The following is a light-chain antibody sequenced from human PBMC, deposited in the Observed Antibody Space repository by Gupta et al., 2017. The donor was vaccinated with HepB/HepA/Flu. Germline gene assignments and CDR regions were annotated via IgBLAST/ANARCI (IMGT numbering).Light chain of an antibody. J-gene: IGKJ1*01. CDR2: GTF. CDR3: QQYSRSLWA. CDR1: QHVSSSY. Sequence: EIVLTQYPGSLSLSPGERATLSCRASQHVSSSYLAWFQQKPGLPPRLLIYGTFTRATGIPDRFSGSGFGTDFTLTISRLEPEDFAVYYCQQYSRSLWAFGQGTKVEVK. V-gene: IGKV3-20*01.